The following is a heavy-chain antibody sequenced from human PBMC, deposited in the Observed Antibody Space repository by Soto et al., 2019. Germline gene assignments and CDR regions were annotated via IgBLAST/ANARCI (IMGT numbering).Heavy chain of an antibody. CDR3: AREYYGSGI. CDR2: INSDGAIT. D-gene: IGHD3-10*01. Sequence: EVQLVESGGALIQPGGSLRISCAASGFTFSAYWMFWVRQAPGKVLVWLSRINSDGAITDYADSVRGRFTISRDNAENTLYLQLNSLRAEDTAVYYCAREYYGSGIWGQGTLVTVSS. V-gene: IGHV3-74*01. CDR1: GFTFSAYW. J-gene: IGHJ4*02.